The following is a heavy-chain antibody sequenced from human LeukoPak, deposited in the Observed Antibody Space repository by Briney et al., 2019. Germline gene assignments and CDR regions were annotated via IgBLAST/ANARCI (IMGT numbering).Heavy chain of an antibody. D-gene: IGHD1-14*01. CDR2: ISHSGST. J-gene: IGHJ6*02. CDR3: AAMRYGRDYYYGMDV. Sequence: SESLSLTCSVTGGSINSYYWSWIRQPPGKGLEWIGYISHSGSTDSNPSLKSRVTISLDTSKNQFSLKLTSVTAADTAVYYCAAMRYGRDYYYGMDVWGQGTTVTASS. CDR1: GGSINSYY. V-gene: IGHV4-59*01.